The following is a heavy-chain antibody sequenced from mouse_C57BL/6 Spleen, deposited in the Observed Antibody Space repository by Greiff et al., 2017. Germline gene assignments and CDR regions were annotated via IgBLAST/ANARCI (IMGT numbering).Heavy chain of an antibody. Sequence: QVQLQQSGPGLVAPSQSLSITCTVSGFSLTSYGVHWVRQPPGKGLEWLVVIWSDGSTTYNSALKSRLSFSKDNSNSQVFLKMNSLQTDDTAMCYCARLYGYDDAMDYWGQGTSVTVAS. V-gene: IGHV2-6*03. CDR1: GFSLTSYG. CDR3: ARLYGYDDAMDY. J-gene: IGHJ4*01. CDR2: IWSDGST. D-gene: IGHD2-2*01.